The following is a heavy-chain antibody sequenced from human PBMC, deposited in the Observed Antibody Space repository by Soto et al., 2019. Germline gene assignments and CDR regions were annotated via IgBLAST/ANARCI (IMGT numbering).Heavy chain of an antibody. CDR3: AVLIEFSSSSYFDY. CDR1: GFSLGTSGLG. V-gene: IGHV2-5*02. J-gene: IGHJ4*02. CDR2: IYWDDDK. D-gene: IGHD6-6*01. Sequence: SGPTLVNPTQTLTLTCTFSGFSLGTSGLGVGWIRQPPGKALEWLALIYWDDDKRYSPSLKSRLTVTKDTSKNQVVLTMINMDPVDTGTYYCAVLIEFSSSSYFDYWGQGTLVTVSS.